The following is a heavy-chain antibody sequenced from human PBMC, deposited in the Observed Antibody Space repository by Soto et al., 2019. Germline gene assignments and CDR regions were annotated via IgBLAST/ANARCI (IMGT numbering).Heavy chain of an antibody. CDR1: GFTFSSYG. V-gene: IGHV3-30*18. J-gene: IGHJ3*02. Sequence: QVQLVESGGGVVQPGRSLRLSCAASGFTFSSYGMHWVRQAPGKGLEWVAVISYDGSNKYYADSVKGRFTISRDNSKNTLYLRMNSLRAEDTAVYYCAKQIAVAGTSGFDIWGQGTMVTVSS. CDR3: AKQIAVAGTSGFDI. CDR2: ISYDGSNK. D-gene: IGHD6-19*01.